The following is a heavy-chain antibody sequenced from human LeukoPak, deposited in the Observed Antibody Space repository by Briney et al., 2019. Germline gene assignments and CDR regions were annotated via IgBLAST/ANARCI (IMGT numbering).Heavy chain of an antibody. D-gene: IGHD6-19*01. CDR3: ARGGSSGWYGGYYYYYMDV. CDR2: MNPNSGNT. J-gene: IGHJ6*03. Sequence: GASVKVSCKASGYTFTSYDINWVRQATGQGLEWMGWMNPNSGNTGYAQKFQGRATITRNTSISTAYMELSSLRSEDTAVYYCARGGSSGWYGGYYYYYMDVWGKGTTVTVSS. CDR1: GYTFTSYD. V-gene: IGHV1-8*03.